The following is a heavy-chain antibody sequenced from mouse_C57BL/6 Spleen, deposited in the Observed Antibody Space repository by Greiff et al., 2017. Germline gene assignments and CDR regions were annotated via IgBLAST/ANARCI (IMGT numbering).Heavy chain of an antibody. D-gene: IGHD2-1*01. Sequence: EVQVVESEGGLVQPGSSMKLSCTASGFTFSDYYMAWVRQVPEKGLEWVANINYDGSSTYYLDSLKSRFIISRDNAKNILYLQMSSLKSEDTATYYCARGGNYGFAYWGQGTLVTVSA. J-gene: IGHJ3*01. V-gene: IGHV5-16*01. CDR3: ARGGNYGFAY. CDR1: GFTFSDYY. CDR2: INYDGSST.